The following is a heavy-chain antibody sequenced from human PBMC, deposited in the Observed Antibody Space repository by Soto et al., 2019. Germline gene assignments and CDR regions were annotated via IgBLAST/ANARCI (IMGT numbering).Heavy chain of an antibody. CDR3: AGGTTVTTGNKY. V-gene: IGHV3-11*01. Sequence: QVQLVESGGGLVRPGGSLRLSCAASGFTFSDYYMNWIRQAPGKGLEWISYISSSGSTIYYADSVKGRFTISRDNAKNSLHLQMNSLRAEDTAVYYCAGGTTVTTGNKYWGQGTLVTVSS. CDR2: ISSSGSTI. J-gene: IGHJ4*02. CDR1: GFTFSDYY. D-gene: IGHD4-17*01.